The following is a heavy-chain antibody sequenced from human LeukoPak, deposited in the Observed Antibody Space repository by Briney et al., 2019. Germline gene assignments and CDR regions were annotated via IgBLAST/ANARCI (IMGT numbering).Heavy chain of an antibody. D-gene: IGHD1-26*01. CDR1: GVSFSSRSYY. Sequence: WETLSLTCTVSGVSFSSRSYYWGWIRQPPGKGLEWFGTICYSGITYYNPALKSRVTISVYTSNNQFPLKLSSVTAADKAVYYCARRYSGSYGLYAHQSMDVWGKETTVTISS. J-gene: IGHJ6*03. CDR3: ARRYSGSYGLYAHQSMDV. V-gene: IGHV4-39*06. CDR2: ICYSGIT.